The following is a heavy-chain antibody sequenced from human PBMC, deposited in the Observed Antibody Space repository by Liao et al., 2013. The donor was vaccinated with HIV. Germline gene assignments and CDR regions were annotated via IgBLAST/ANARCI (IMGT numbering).Heavy chain of an antibody. CDR1: GGSISSGSYY. CDR3: ARLQTVLRFLEWLPQSFDI. CDR2: FYTTGSS. J-gene: IGHJ3*02. D-gene: IGHD3-3*01. V-gene: IGHV4-61*02. Sequence: QVQLQESGPGLVKPSQTLSLTCSVSGGSISSGSYYWSWIRQPAGKGLEWIGRFYTTGSSNYNPSLRSRVSISVDMSKNQFSLKLSSVTAADTAVYYCARLQTVLRFLEWLPQSFDIWGQGTMVTVSS.